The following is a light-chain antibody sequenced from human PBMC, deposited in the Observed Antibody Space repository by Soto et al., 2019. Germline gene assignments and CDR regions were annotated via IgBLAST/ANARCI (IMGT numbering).Light chain of an antibody. Sequence: EIVLTQSPATLSLSPGERATLSCRASQSVSSYLAWYQHKVGQAPRLLIYETSKRATGIPARFSGSGSGTDFTLTISSLEPEDFAVYYCQQRANWPPYTFGGGTKVEIK. V-gene: IGKV3-11*01. CDR2: ETS. CDR1: QSVSSY. J-gene: IGKJ4*01. CDR3: QQRANWPPYT.